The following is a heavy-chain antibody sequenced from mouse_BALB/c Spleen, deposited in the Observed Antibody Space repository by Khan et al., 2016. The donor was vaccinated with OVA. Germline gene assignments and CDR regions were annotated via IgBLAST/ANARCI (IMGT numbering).Heavy chain of an antibody. V-gene: IGHV9-3-1*01. CDR1: GYSFTNYG. J-gene: IGHJ4*01. D-gene: IGHD2-10*01. CDR2: INTYTGEP. CDR3: ARPPYFSFTLDY. Sequence: QIQLVQSGPELKKPGETVKISCKASGYSFTNYGMNWVKQSPGKALKWMGWINTYTGEPTYADEFKGRFAFFLETSANTAYLQINILKNEDTATYFCARPPYFSFTLDYWGQGTSVTVSS.